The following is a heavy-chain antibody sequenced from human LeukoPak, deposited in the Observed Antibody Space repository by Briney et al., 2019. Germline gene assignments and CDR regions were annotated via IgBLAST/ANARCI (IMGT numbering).Heavy chain of an antibody. CDR2: INPNSGGT. D-gene: IGHD3-16*02. CDR3: ARGDYVWGSYRYIFDY. Sequence: ASVKVSCKASGYTFTGYYMHWVRQAPGQVLEWMGWINPNSGGTNYAQKFQGRVTMTRDTSISTAYMELSRLRSDDTAVYYCARGDYVWGSYRYIFDYWGQGTLVTVSS. CDR1: GYTFTGYY. V-gene: IGHV1-2*02. J-gene: IGHJ4*02.